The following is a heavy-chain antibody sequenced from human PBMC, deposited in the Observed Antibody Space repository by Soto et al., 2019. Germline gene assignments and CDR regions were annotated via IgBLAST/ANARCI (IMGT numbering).Heavy chain of an antibody. CDR2: MSGSGGST. CDR3: AKDPRYSSSTYFDY. Sequence: GGSLRLACAASGFTFSSYAMSWVRQAPGKGLEWVSAMSGSGGSTYYADSVKGRFTISRDTTKTTLYLQMNSLRAEDTAVYYCAKDPRYSSSTYFDYWGQGTLVTVSS. CDR1: GFTFSSYA. V-gene: IGHV3-23*01. D-gene: IGHD6-6*01. J-gene: IGHJ4*02.